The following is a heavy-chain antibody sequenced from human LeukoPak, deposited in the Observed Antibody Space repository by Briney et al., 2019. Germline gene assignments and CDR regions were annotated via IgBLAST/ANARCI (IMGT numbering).Heavy chain of an antibody. CDR2: ISAYNGNT. Sequence: GASVKVSCKASGYTFTSYGISWVRQAPGQGLEWMGWISAYNGNTNYAQKLQGRVTMTTDTSTSTAYMELRSPRSGDTAVYYCARGSPYYYDSSGLPYYFDYWGQGTLVTVSS. D-gene: IGHD3-22*01. CDR1: GYTFTSYG. J-gene: IGHJ4*02. CDR3: ARGSPYYYDSSGLPYYFDY. V-gene: IGHV1-18*01.